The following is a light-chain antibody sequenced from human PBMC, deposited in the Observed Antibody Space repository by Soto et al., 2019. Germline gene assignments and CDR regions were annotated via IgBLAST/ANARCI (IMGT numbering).Light chain of an antibody. CDR2: GAS. CDR1: QSVSSSY. CDR3: HQYDSSPLT. J-gene: IGKJ4*01. Sequence: EIVLTQSPGTLSLSPGERATLSCRASQSVSSSYLAWYQQKPGQAPRLLIYGASSRATGIPDRFSGSGSGTDFTLTISRLEPEDLAVYYCHQYDSSPLTFGGGTKVELK. V-gene: IGKV3-20*01.